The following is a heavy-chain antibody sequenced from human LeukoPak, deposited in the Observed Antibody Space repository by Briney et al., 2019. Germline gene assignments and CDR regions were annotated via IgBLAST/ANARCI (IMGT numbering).Heavy chain of an antibody. CDR1: GYSFTSYW. V-gene: IGHV5-10-1*01. Sequence: GESLKISCKGSGYSFTSYWISWVRQMPGKGLEWMGRIDPSDSYTNYSPSFQGHVTISADKSISTAYLQWSSLKASDTAMCYCARLPRFWGGHARFDYWGQGTLVTVSS. CDR2: IDPSDSYT. J-gene: IGHJ4*02. D-gene: IGHD3-3*01. CDR3: ARLPRFWGGHARFDY.